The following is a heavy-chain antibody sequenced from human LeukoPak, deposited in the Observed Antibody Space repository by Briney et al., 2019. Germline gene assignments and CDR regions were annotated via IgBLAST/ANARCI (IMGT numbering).Heavy chain of an antibody. CDR2: ISYDGSNK. J-gene: IGHJ4*02. D-gene: IGHD2-15*01. V-gene: IGHV3-30*18. CDR3: AKDVLYQAPGVTDY. CDR1: GFTFSSYG. Sequence: LPGGSLRLSCAASGFTFSSYGMHWVRQAPGKGLEWVAVISYDGSNKYYADSVKGRFTISRDNSKNTLYLQMNSLRAKDTAVYYRAKDVLYQAPGVTDYWGQGTLVTVSS.